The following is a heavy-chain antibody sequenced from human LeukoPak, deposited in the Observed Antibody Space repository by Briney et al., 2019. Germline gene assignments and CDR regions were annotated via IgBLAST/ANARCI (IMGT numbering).Heavy chain of an antibody. CDR3: ARGSRGTPGQ. D-gene: IGHD3-16*01. Sequence: PGGSLRLSCAASGFTFSSYGMHWVRQAPGKGLEWVSDINWTGASTGYADSVKGRFTISRDNAKNSLYLQMNSLRADDTALYYCARGSRGTPGQWGQGTLVTVSS. CDR2: INWTGAST. J-gene: IGHJ4*02. CDR1: GFTFSSYG. V-gene: IGHV3-20*04.